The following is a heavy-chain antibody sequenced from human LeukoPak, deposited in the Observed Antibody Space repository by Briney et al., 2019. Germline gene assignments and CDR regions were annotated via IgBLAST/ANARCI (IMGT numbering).Heavy chain of an antibody. CDR2: ISGSGGST. J-gene: IGHJ4*02. CDR1: GFTFSSFA. V-gene: IGHV3-23*01. D-gene: IGHD3-22*01. CDR3: AKPLYYYDSSGSPDY. Sequence: PGGSLRLSCAASGFTFSSFAMSWVRQAPGKGREWGSAISGSGGSTYYEDSVKGRFTISRDNSKNTLYLQMNSLRAEDTAVYYCAKPLYYYDSSGSPDYWGQGTLVTVSS.